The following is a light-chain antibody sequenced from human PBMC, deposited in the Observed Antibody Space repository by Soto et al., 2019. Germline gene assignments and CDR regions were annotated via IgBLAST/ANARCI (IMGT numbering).Light chain of an antibody. J-gene: IGLJ2*01. V-gene: IGLV2-14*01. CDR3: SSFTGTSALIL. CDR1: SSDVGGYDY. CDR2: EVS. Sequence: QSVVTQPASVSGSPGQSITISCTGTSSDVGGYDYVSWYQLYPRKAPRLIIYEVSNRPSGVSNRFSGSKSGNTASLTISGLRAEDEGDYFCSSFTGTSALILFGGGTKLTVL.